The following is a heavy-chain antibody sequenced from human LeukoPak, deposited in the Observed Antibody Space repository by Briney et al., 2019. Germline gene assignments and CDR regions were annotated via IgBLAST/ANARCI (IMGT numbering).Heavy chain of an antibody. CDR3: ARISSYDSSAYPPGN. D-gene: IGHD3-22*01. CDR1: GGTFGNYA. Sequence: ASVKVSCKASGGTFGNYAISWVRQAPGQGLEWMGGIIPIFGTADYPQKFQGRVTITTDESTSTIYMELSSLRSEDAAVYYCARISSYDSSAYPPGNWGQGTLVTVSS. J-gene: IGHJ4*02. CDR2: IIPIFGTA. V-gene: IGHV1-69*05.